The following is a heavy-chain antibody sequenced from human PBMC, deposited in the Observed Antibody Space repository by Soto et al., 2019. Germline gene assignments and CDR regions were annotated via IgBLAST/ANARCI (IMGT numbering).Heavy chain of an antibody. Sequence: QVQLVESGGGVVQPGRSLSLSCAASGFTFSSYGMHWVRQAPGKGLEWVAVISYDGSNKYYADSVKGRFTISRDNSKNTLYLQMNSLRAEDTAVYYCAKDAKSSGWYPADYWGQGTLVTVSS. J-gene: IGHJ4*02. CDR3: AKDAKSSGWYPADY. V-gene: IGHV3-30*18. CDR2: ISYDGSNK. D-gene: IGHD6-19*01. CDR1: GFTFSSYG.